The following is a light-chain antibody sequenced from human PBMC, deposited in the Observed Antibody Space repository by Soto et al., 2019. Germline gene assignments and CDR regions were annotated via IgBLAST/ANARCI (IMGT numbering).Light chain of an antibody. CDR3: QQYNSYSQ. CDR2: DAS. Sequence: DIQMTQSPSTLSASVGDRVTITCRASQSISSWLAWYQQKPGKAPKLLIYDASSLESGVPSRFSGSGSGTEFTLTISSLQPDDFATYFYQQYNSYSQFGQGTKVEIK. J-gene: IGKJ1*01. V-gene: IGKV1-5*01. CDR1: QSISSW.